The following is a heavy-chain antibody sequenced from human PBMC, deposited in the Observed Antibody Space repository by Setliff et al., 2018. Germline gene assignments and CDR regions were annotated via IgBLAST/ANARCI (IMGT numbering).Heavy chain of an antibody. CDR3: AKRGPYCSGGTCHYYFDY. V-gene: IGHV3-23*01. CDR2: VGASGVAT. CDR1: GFTFSSYA. Sequence: GGSLRLSCAASGFTFSSYAMTWVRQAPGKGLEWVSGVGASGVATSYADSVKGRFTISRDNSKNTVYLEMNSLRAEETAVYYCAKRGPYCSGGTCHYYFDYWGQGTLVTVSS. J-gene: IGHJ4*02. D-gene: IGHD2-15*01.